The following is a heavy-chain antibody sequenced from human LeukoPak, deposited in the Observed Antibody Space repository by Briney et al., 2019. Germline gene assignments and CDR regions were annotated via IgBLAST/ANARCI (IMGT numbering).Heavy chain of an antibody. D-gene: IGHD6-19*01. CDR3: ARAGTGYSSGWYYFDY. Sequence: GGSLRLSCAASGFSVSSNYMSWVRQAPGKGLDWVSIIFSGGSTYYADSVKGRFTISRDSSKNTLYLQMNSLRAEDTAVYYCARAGTGYSSGWYYFDYWGQGTLVTVSS. V-gene: IGHV3-66*01. J-gene: IGHJ4*02. CDR2: IFSGGST. CDR1: GFSVSSNY.